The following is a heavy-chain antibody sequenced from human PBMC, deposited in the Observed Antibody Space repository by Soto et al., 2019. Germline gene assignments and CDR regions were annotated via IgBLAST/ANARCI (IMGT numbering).Heavy chain of an antibody. V-gene: IGHV4-59*08. D-gene: IGHD1-26*01. Sequence: QVQLQESGPGLVRPSETLSLTCTVSGDSMTNYYWNWLRQPPGKGLEWIGYIYYSGSTNYNPSLKSXXTXYXXTSKNQFSLNLSSVTAADTAIYYRARLRPSGTSYYWGQGTLVTVSS. CDR3: ARLRPSGTSYY. J-gene: IGHJ4*02. CDR1: GDSMTNYY. CDR2: IYYSGST.